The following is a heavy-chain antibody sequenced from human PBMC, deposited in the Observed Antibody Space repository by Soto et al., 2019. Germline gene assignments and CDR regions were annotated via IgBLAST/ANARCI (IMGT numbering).Heavy chain of an antibody. CDR2: ISTDDGNT. CDR3: ARDRLHTTSSITFDY. D-gene: IGHD2-21*01. Sequence: GASVKGSCKASGYTFTSYAMHWVRQAPGQRLEWMGWISTDDGNTEYAQRFQGRVTITTDTSTNTAYMELRSLRSDDTAVYYCARDRLHTTSSITFDYWGQGALVPVSS. V-gene: IGHV1-3*04. CDR1: GYTFTSYA. J-gene: IGHJ4*02.